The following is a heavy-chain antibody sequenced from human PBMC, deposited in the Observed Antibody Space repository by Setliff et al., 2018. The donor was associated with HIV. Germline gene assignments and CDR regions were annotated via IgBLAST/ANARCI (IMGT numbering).Heavy chain of an antibody. CDR3: ARGRGRYYDSRSYLDY. V-gene: IGHV1-8*03. J-gene: IGHJ4*02. CDR1: GYTFTTYG. CDR2: MNPNSGNR. Sequence: ASVKVSCKASGYTFTTYGVNWVRQSPGQGLEWMGWMNPNSGNRGYAQKFQGRFTISRNTSISTAYMGLSGLRSEATAVYYCARGRGRYYDSRSYLDYWGQGTLVTVSS. D-gene: IGHD3-22*01.